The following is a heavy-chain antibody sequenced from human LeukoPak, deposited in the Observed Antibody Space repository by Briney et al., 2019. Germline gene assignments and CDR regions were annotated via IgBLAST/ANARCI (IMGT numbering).Heavy chain of an antibody. D-gene: IGHD4-17*01. CDR2: IYSGGST. CDR3: ARVQNSYGDLGW. J-gene: IGHJ4*02. V-gene: IGHV3-53*01. CDR1: GFTVSSNY. Sequence: GGSLRLSCAASGFTVSSNYMSWVRQAPGKGLEWVSVIYSGGSTYYADSVKGRFTISRDNSKNTLYLQMNSLRAEDTAVYYCARVQNSYGDLGWWSQGTLVTVSS.